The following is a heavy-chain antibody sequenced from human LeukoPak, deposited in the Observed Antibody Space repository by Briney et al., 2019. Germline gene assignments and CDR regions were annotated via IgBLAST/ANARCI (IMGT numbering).Heavy chain of an antibody. CDR2: ISAYNGNT. Sequence: ASVKVSCKAPGNTFTSNVISGVRQAPEQGLEWMGWISAYNGNTNYAQKLQGRVTMTTDTSTSTAYMELRSLKSDDTAVYYCARTYSGSYYYWGQGTLVTVSS. CDR3: ARTYSGSYYY. V-gene: IGHV1-18*01. CDR1: GNTFTSNV. D-gene: IGHD1-26*01. J-gene: IGHJ4*02.